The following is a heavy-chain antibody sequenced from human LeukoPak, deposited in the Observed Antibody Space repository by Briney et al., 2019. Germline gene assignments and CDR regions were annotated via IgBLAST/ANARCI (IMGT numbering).Heavy chain of an antibody. CDR2: MNPNSGNT. V-gene: IGHV1-8*01. CDR1: GYTFTSYD. CDR3: ARGKYYGSGSYYSYWYFDL. D-gene: IGHD3-10*01. Sequence: ASVKVSCKASGYTFTSYDINWVRQATGQGLEWMGWMNPNSGNTGYAQKFQGRVTMTRNTSISTAYMELSSLRAGDTAVYYCARGKYYGSGSYYSYWYFDLWGRGTLVTVSS. J-gene: IGHJ2*01.